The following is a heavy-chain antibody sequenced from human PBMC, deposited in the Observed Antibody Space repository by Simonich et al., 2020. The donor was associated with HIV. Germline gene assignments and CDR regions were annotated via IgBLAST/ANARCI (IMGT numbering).Heavy chain of an antibody. CDR3: ARALRWFDP. D-gene: IGHD4-17*01. V-gene: IGHV1-8*03. J-gene: IGHJ5*02. Sequence: QVQLVQSGAEVKKPGASVKVSCKASGYTFTSYDIRWVRQAHVQGIEWMVWMNHNSGNTDYAQKFQGRFTISKDTSISTAYMELSSLRSEDTAVYYCARALRWFDPWGQGTLVTVSS. CDR1: GYTFTSYD. CDR2: MNHNSGNT.